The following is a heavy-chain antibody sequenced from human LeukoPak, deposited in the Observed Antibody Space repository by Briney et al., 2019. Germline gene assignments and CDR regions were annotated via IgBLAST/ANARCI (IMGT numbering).Heavy chain of an antibody. D-gene: IGHD3-16*02. CDR3: ARGMADYVWGSYRYIGDY. Sequence: GGSLRLSCAASGFTFSTYEMNWVRQAPGEGLEWVSYISSSGNTIYYADSVKGRFTISRDNAKNSLYLQMNSLRAEDTAVYYCARGMADYVWGSYRYIGDYWGQGTLVTVSS. CDR1: GFTFSTYE. J-gene: IGHJ4*02. CDR2: ISSSGNTI. V-gene: IGHV3-48*03.